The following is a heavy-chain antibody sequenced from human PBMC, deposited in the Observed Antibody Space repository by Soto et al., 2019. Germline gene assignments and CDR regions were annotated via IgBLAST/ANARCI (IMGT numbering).Heavy chain of an antibody. V-gene: IGHV1-3*01. Sequence: ASVKVSCKASGYAFTSYAIHWVRQAPGERPEWMGWINAGNGDTKYSHNFQGRVTITRDTSASTAYMELSSLRSEDTAVYHCARGYCSSTSCQYYFDYWGHGTLVTVSS. J-gene: IGHJ4*01. D-gene: IGHD2-2*01. CDR2: INAGNGDT. CDR1: GYAFTSYA. CDR3: ARGYCSSTSCQYYFDY.